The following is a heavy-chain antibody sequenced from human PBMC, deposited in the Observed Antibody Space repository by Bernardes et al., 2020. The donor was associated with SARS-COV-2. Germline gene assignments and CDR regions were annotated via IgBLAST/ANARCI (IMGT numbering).Heavy chain of an antibody. D-gene: IGHD2-21*02. J-gene: IGHJ3*02. V-gene: IGHV4-31*03. CDR2: IYYSGST. CDR3: ASLAEAYCGGDCYFRADAFDI. Sequence: TLSLTCTVSGGSISSGGYYWSWIRQHPGKGLEWIGYIYYSGSTYYNPSLKSRVTISVDTSKNQFSLKLSSVTAADTAVYYCASLAEAYCGGDCYFRADAFDIWGQGTMVTVSS. CDR1: GGSISSGGYY.